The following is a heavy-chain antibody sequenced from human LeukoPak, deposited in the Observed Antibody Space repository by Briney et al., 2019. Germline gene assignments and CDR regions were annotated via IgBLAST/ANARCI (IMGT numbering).Heavy chain of an antibody. J-gene: IGHJ4*02. CDR1: GFAFSRYS. Sequence: PGGSLRLSCAASGFAFSRYSMNWVRQAPGKRLEWVSSISSSSGYIYYADSVKGRFTISRDNAKNSLYLQMNSLRAEDTAVYYCAREIVSSTCFDYWGQGALVTVSS. CDR3: AREIVSSTCFDY. V-gene: IGHV3-21*01. CDR2: ISSSSGYI. D-gene: IGHD2-2*01.